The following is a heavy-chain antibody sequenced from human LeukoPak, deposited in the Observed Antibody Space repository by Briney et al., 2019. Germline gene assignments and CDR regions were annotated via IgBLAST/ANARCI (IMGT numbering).Heavy chain of an antibody. V-gene: IGHV4-4*07. CDR2: IYTSGST. CDR3: ARDVVAAVGSFDY. J-gene: IGHJ4*02. Sequence: ETLSLTCTVFGDSISTFYWSWIRQPAGKGLEWIGHIYTSGSTNYNPSLKSRVTMSVDTSKNQFFLKLSSVTAADTAVYYCARDVVAAVGSFDYWGQGILVTVSS. CDR1: GDSISTFY. D-gene: IGHD6-13*01.